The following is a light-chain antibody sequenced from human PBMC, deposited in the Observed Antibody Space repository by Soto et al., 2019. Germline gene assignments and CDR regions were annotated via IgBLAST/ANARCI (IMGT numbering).Light chain of an antibody. V-gene: IGKV1-39*01. CDR2: AAS. CDR3: QQSDGTPLT. Sequence: DMEMTQSPSSLSASVGDRVTITCRASQSISNYLNWYQHKPGKVPKLLIYAASSLQSGVPTRFSGSGTGTDFTRTINSLLPEDFATYYCQQSDGTPLTFGGGTKIEIK. CDR1: QSISNY. J-gene: IGKJ4*01.